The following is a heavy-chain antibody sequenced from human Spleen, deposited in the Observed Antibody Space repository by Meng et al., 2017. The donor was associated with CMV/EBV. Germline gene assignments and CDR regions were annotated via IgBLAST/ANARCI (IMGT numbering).Heavy chain of an antibody. D-gene: IGHD3-22*01. CDR1: GYSFTGYY. J-gene: IGHJ5*02. CDR2: INPSNGGT. V-gene: IGHV1-2*02. Sequence: ASVKVSSKASGYSFTGYYMHWVRQAPGQGLEWMGWINPSNGGTKYAQKFQGRVTMTRDTSISTAYMELNRLRSDDTAVYYCARGDITVVFLLAPWGQGTLVTVSS. CDR3: ARGDITVVFLLAP.